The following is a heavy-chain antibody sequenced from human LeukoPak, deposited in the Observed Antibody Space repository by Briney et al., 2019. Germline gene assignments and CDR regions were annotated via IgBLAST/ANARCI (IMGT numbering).Heavy chain of an antibody. J-gene: IGHJ4*02. CDR3: AKRIAAALDY. Sequence: PGGSLRLSCAASGFTVSTFAMRGGRMAPGRGLEWVSAISGSGGSTYYADSVKGRFTISRDNAKNTVHLQMNSLRAEDTAIYYCAKRIAAALDYWGQGTLVTVSS. D-gene: IGHD6-13*01. CDR1: GFTVSTFA. CDR2: ISGSGGST. V-gene: IGHV3-23*01.